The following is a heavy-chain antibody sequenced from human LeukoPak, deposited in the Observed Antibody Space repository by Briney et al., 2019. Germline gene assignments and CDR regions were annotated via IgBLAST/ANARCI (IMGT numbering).Heavy chain of an antibody. CDR3: ARGRCSSTSCYGPMGRRYGMDV. J-gene: IGHJ6*02. V-gene: IGHV4-59*12. CDR1: GGSISSYY. D-gene: IGHD2-2*01. Sequence: PSETLSLTCTVSGGSISSYYWSWIRQPPGKGLEWIGYIYYSGSTNYNPSLKSRVTISVDTSKNQFSLKLSSVTAADTAVYYCARGRCSSTSCYGPMGRRYGMDVWGQGTTVTVSS. CDR2: IYYSGST.